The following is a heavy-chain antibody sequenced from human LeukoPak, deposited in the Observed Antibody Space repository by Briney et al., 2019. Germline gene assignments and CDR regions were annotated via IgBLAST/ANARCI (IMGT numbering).Heavy chain of an antibody. CDR2: IYHSGST. Sequence: KPSGTLSLTCAVSGGSIITTNCWSWVRQPPGKGLEWIGEIYHSGSTNYNPSLKSRVTISVDKSKNQFSLKLSSVTAADTAMYYCARTRITIFGVARRYPYYMDVWGKGTTVTVS. D-gene: IGHD3-3*01. CDR3: ARTRITIFGVARRYPYYMDV. CDR1: GGSIITTNC. J-gene: IGHJ6*03. V-gene: IGHV4-4*02.